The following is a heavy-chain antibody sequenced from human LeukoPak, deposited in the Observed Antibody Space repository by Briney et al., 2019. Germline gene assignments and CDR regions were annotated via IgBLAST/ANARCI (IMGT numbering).Heavy chain of an antibody. J-gene: IGHJ4*02. D-gene: IGHD6-6*01. CDR1: GFTFSSYA. CDR2: ISCDGSNK. CDR3: ARDTPVGSSEFDY. Sequence: GGSLRLSCAASGFTFSSYAMHWVRQAPGKGLEWVAVISCDGSNKYYADFVKGRFTISRDNSKNTLYLQMNSLRAEDTAVYYCARDTPVGSSEFDYWGQGTLVTVSS. V-gene: IGHV3-30*01.